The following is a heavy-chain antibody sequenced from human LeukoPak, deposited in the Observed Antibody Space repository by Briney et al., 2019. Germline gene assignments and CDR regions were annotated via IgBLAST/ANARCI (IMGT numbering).Heavy chain of an antibody. CDR2: IYYSGST. J-gene: IGHJ6*02. CDR3: ATSIDCSSTSCPRYYYYYYGMDV. Sequence: SETLSLTCTVSGGSISSYYWSWIRQPPGKGLEWIGSIYYSGSTYYNPSLKSRVTISVDTSKNQFSLKLSSVTAADTAVYYCATSIDCSSTSCPRYYYYYYGMDVWGQGTTVTVSS. D-gene: IGHD2-2*01. V-gene: IGHV4-59*05. CDR1: GGSISSYY.